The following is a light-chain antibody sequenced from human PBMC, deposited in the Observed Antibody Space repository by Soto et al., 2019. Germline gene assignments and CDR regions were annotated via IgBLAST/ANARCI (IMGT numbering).Light chain of an antibody. J-gene: IGKJ1*01. CDR2: GAS. V-gene: IGKV3-15*01. CDR3: QQYNNWPRT. Sequence: EIVMTQSPATLSVSPGERATLSCRASQSVSGNLAWYQQKPVQAPRLLIYGASTRATGIPARFSGSRSGTEFTPTISSLQSEDFAVYYCQQYNNWPRTFGQGTKVEIK. CDR1: QSVSGN.